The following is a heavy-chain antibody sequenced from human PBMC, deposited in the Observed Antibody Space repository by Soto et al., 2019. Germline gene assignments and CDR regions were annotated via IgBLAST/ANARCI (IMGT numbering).Heavy chain of an antibody. CDR3: ARGEDADSSGWYDY. CDR1: GGSFSGYY. J-gene: IGHJ4*02. Sequence: PSETLSLTCAVYGGSFSGYYWSWIRQPPGKGLEWIGEINHSGSTNYNPSLKSRVTISVDTSKNQFSLKLSSVTAADTAVYYCARGEDADSSGWYDYWGQGTLVTVYS. CDR2: INHSGST. D-gene: IGHD6-19*01. V-gene: IGHV4-34*01.